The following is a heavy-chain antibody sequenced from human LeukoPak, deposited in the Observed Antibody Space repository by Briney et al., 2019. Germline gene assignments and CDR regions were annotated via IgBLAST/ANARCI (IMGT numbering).Heavy chain of an antibody. CDR1: GYSISSGYY. J-gene: IGHJ4*02. D-gene: IGHD2-2*01. Sequence: SETLSLTCTVSGYSISSGYYWGWIRQPPGKGLEWIGSIYHSGSTYYNPSLKSRVTISVDTSKNQFSLKLRSVTAADTAVYYCARDPDIVVVPAADWGQGTLVTVSS. V-gene: IGHV4-38-2*02. CDR3: ARDPDIVVVPAAD. CDR2: IYHSGST.